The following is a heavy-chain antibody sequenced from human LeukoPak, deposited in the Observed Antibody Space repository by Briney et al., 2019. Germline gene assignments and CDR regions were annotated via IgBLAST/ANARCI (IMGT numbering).Heavy chain of an antibody. CDR3: ARGRITMVRGVHDFDY. CDR2: ISAYNGNT. D-gene: IGHD3-10*01. V-gene: IGHV1-18*04. CDR1: GYTFTGYY. Sequence: ASVKVSCKASGYTFTGYYMYWVRQAPGQGLEWMGWISAYNGNTNYAQKLQGRVTMTTDTSTSTAYMELRSLRSDDTAVYYCARGRITMVRGVHDFDYWGQGTLVTVSS. J-gene: IGHJ4*02.